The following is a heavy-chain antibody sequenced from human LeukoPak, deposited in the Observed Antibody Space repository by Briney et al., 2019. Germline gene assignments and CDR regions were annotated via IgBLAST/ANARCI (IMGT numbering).Heavy chain of an antibody. CDR1: GYTLTELS. J-gene: IGHJ6*02. CDR2: FDPEDGET. Sequence: WASVKVSCKVSGYTLTELSMHWVRQAPGKGLEWMGGFDPEDGETIYAQKFQGRVTMTEDTSTDTAYMELCSLRSEDTAVYYCATDRAWSRTYYYYGMDVWGQGTTVTVSS. CDR3: ATDRAWSRTYYYYGMDV. V-gene: IGHV1-24*01. D-gene: IGHD1-1*01.